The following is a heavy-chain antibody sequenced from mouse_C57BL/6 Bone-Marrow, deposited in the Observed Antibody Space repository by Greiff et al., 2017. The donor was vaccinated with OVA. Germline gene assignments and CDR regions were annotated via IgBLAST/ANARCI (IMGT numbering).Heavy chain of an antibody. CDR3: ARSRFGGYSFAY. J-gene: IGHJ3*01. Sequence: QVQLKQSGPELVKPGASVKISCKASGYAFSSSWMNWVKQRPGKGLEWIGRIYPGDGDTNYNGKFKGKATLTADKSSSTAYMQLSSLTSEDSAVYFCARSRFGGYSFAYWGQGTLVTVSA. D-gene: IGHD2-3*01. CDR2: IYPGDGDT. CDR1: GYAFSSSW. V-gene: IGHV1-82*01.